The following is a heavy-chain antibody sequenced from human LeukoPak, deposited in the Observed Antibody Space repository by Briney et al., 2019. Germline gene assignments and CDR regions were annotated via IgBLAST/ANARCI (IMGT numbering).Heavy chain of an antibody. CDR1: GASMNNYY. J-gene: IGHJ3*02. D-gene: IGHD3-16*01. CDR2: THYSGGT. CDR3: VGWSEQVMAFDI. V-gene: IGHV4-59*01. Sequence: SETLSLTCSVSGASMNNYYWNWIRQPPGKGLEWIGFTHYSGGTNYNPSLRSRVTTSVDTSKNQVSLRLTSVTAADTAVYYCVGWSEQVMAFDIWGQGTMVTVSS.